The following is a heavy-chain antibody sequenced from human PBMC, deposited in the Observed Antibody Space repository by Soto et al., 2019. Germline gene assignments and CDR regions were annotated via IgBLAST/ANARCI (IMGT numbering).Heavy chain of an antibody. CDR2: INHSGST. V-gene: IGHV4-34*01. J-gene: IGHJ3*02. CDR1: GGSFSGYY. CDR3: AIRVVAATEVFEAFDI. D-gene: IGHD2-15*01. Sequence: SETLSLTCAVYGGSFSGYYWSWIRQPPGKGLEWIGEINHSGSTNYNPSLKSRVTISVDTSKNQFSLKLSSVTAADTAVYYCAIRVVAATEVFEAFDIWGQGTMVTVSS.